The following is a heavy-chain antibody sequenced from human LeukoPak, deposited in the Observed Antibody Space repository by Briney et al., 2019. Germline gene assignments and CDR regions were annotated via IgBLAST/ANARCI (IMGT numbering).Heavy chain of an antibody. J-gene: IGHJ4*02. Sequence: PGGSLRLSCAASGFTFSSYWMSWVRQAPGKGLEWVANIKQDGSEKYYVDSVKGRFTISRDNAKNSLYLQMNSLRAEDTAVYYCAREGGYCSSTSCYFDYWGQGTLVTVSS. CDR1: GFTFSSYW. D-gene: IGHD2-2*01. CDR3: AREGGYCSSTSCYFDY. CDR2: IKQDGSEK. V-gene: IGHV3-7*01.